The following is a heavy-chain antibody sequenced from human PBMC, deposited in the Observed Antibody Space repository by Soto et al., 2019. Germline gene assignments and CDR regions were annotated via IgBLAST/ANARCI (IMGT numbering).Heavy chain of an antibody. Sequence: SETLSLTCTVSGGSISGFYWSWMRQPPGKRLKWIGYTDYYGRTNYNPSLKSRGTISVDTSKKQFSLNLGSVTAADTAIYYCARYFDWPSGLDIWGQGTMVT. CDR1: GGSISGFY. CDR3: ARYFDWPSGLDI. CDR2: TDYYGRT. V-gene: IGHV4-59*01. J-gene: IGHJ3*02. D-gene: IGHD3-9*01.